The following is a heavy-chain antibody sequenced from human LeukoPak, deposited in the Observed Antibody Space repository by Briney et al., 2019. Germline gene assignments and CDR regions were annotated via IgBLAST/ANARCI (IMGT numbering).Heavy chain of an antibody. V-gene: IGHV3-15*01. D-gene: IGHD3-22*01. CDR2: IKSKRDGGTT. J-gene: IGHJ4*02. CDR1: GFTFSNGW. CDR3: TTEYYYDNKGLFDY. Sequence: GGSLRLSCAASGFTFSNGWMSWVRQAPGKGLEWVGRIKSKRDGGTTDYAAPVNGRFTISRDDSKNTLYLQMNSLKTEDTAVYYCTTEYYYDNKGLFDYWGQGTLVTVSS.